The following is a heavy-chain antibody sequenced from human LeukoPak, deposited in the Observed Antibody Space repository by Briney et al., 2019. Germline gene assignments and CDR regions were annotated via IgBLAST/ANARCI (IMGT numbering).Heavy chain of an antibody. V-gene: IGHV3-7*01. CDR3: ARGVAAFDY. CDR1: GFTFSSYW. J-gene: IGHJ4*02. Sequence: GGSLRLSCAASGFTFSSYWVSWVRQAPGKGLEWVANIKQDGSEKYYVDTVKGRFTISRDNAKNSLYLQMNSLRAEDTAVYYCARGVAAFDYWGQGTLVTVSS. CDR2: IKQDGSEK. D-gene: IGHD6-6*01.